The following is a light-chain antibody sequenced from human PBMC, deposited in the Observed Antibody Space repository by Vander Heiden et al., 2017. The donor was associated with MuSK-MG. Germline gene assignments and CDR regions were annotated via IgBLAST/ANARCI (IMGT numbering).Light chain of an antibody. CDR1: QSVNSNY. CDR3: QQYGSSPPIT. J-gene: IGKJ5*01. Sequence: ETLLTQSPGTLSLSPGERATLSCRASQSVNSNYLAWYQQKPGQAPRLVIYDASNRAAGVPDRFSGSGSGTDFALTITRLEPEDFGVYYCQQYGSSPPITFGQGTRLELK. CDR2: DAS. V-gene: IGKV3-20*01.